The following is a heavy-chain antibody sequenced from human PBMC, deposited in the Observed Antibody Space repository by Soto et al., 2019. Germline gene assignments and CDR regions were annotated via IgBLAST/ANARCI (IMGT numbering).Heavy chain of an antibody. D-gene: IGHD2-2*03. Sequence: EVQLLESGGGLVQPGGSLRLSCAASGFTFSSYAMSWVRQAPGKGLEWVSAISGSGGSTYYADAVKGRFTISRDSSKNTLYLQMNSRRAEDTAVYYCAKEGGYCSSTSCYGRVYYWGQGTLVTVSS. CDR1: GFTFSSYA. CDR3: AKEGGYCSSTSCYGRVYY. V-gene: IGHV3-23*01. CDR2: ISGSGGST. J-gene: IGHJ4*02.